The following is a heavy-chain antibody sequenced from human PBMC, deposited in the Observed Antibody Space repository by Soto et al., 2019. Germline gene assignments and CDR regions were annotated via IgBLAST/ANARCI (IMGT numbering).Heavy chain of an antibody. V-gene: IGHV1-69*12. CDR3: ARDRGGYSYGLGYYYYGMDV. CDR2: IIPIFGTA. Sequence: QVQLVQSGAEVKKPGSSVKVSRKASGGTFSSYAISWVRQAPGQGLEWMGGIIPIFGTANYAQKFQGRVTITADESTSTAYMELSSLRSEDTAVYYCARDRGGYSYGLGYYYYGMDVWGQGTTVTVSS. CDR1: GGTFSSYA. D-gene: IGHD5-18*01. J-gene: IGHJ6*02.